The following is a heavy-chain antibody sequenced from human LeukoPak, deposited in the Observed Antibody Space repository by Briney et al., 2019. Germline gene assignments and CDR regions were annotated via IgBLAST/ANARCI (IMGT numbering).Heavy chain of an antibody. CDR3: ARVGHSSGWYPLAFDI. CDR1: GYTFTSYG. CDR2: ISAYNGNT. V-gene: IGHV1-18*01. D-gene: IGHD6-19*01. Sequence: ASVKVSCKASGYTFTSYGISWVRQAPGQELEWMGWISAYNGNTNYAQKLQGRVTMTTDTSTSTAYMELRSLRSDDTAVYYCARVGHSSGWYPLAFDIWGQGTMVTVSS. J-gene: IGHJ3*02.